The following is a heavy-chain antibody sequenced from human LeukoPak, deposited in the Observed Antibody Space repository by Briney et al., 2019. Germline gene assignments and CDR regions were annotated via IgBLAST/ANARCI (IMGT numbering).Heavy chain of an antibody. CDR3: GRSGIVTTAVPF. CDR2: IKEDGSDK. D-gene: IGHD1-26*01. J-gene: IGHJ4*02. CDR1: GFSFSSYW. V-gene: IGHV3-7*01. Sequence: QSGGSLRLSCAASGFSFSSYWMSWVRQAPGKGLEWVASIKEDGSDKNYVDSVKGRFTISRDNAKNSLYLQMNTLRAEDTAVYYCGRSGIVTTAVPFWGQGTLVTVSS.